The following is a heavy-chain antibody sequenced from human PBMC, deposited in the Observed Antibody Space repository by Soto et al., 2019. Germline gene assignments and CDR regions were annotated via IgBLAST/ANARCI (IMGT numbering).Heavy chain of an antibody. D-gene: IGHD3-22*01. Sequence: QVQLVQSGAEVKKPGASVKVSCKASGYTFTSYYMHWVRQAPGQGLEWMGIINPSGGSTSYAQKFQGRVTMTRDTSTSTVYMELSSLRSEDTAVYYCARDGYYYDSSGYYRGQGYFDYWGQGTPVTVSS. CDR1: GYTFTSYY. J-gene: IGHJ4*02. V-gene: IGHV1-46*01. CDR2: INPSGGST. CDR3: ARDGYYYDSSGYYRGQGYFDY.